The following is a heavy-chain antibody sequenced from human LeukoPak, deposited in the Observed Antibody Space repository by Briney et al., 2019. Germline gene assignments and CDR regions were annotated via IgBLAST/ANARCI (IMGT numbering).Heavy chain of an antibody. D-gene: IGHD3-10*01. CDR2: ISWNSGSI. CDR3: AKGYYYGSGSCLDY. V-gene: IGHV3-9*01. Sequence: GGSLRLSCAASGFTFDDYAMHWVRQAPGKGLEWVSGISWNSGSIGYADSVKGRFTISRDNAKNSLYLQMNSLRAEDTALYYCAKGYYYGSGSCLDYWGQGTLVTVSS. J-gene: IGHJ4*02. CDR1: GFTFDDYA.